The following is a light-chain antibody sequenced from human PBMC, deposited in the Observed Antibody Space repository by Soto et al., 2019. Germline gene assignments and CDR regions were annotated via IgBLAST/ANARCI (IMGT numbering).Light chain of an antibody. Sequence: DIQMTQSPSSLSASVGDRVTITCRASQSVSNYLNWYQQKPGKAPTLLIYAASTLQSGVPSRLSGSGSGTEFTLTISSLQPDDFATYYCQHYNSYSEAFGQGTKVDIK. CDR2: AAS. CDR3: QHYNSYSEA. CDR1: QSVSNY. J-gene: IGKJ1*01. V-gene: IGKV1-5*01.